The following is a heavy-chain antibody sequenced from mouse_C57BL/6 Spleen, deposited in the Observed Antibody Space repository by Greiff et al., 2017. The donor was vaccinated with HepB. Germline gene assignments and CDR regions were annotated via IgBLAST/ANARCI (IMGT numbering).Heavy chain of an antibody. CDR3: ARTDGSGYYFDY. CDR2: INPNNGGT. J-gene: IGHJ2*01. Sequence: EVQLQQSGPELVKPGASVKISCKASGYTFTDYYMNWVKQSHGKGLEWIGDINPNNGGTSYNQKFKGKATLTVDKSSSTAYMELRSLTSEDSAVYYCARTDGSGYYFDYWGQGTTLTVSS. D-gene: IGHD3-2*02. V-gene: IGHV1-26*01. CDR1: GYTFTDYY.